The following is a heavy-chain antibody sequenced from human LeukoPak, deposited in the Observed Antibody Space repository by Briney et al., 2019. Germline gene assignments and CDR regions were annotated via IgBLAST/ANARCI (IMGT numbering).Heavy chain of an antibody. J-gene: IGHJ4*02. Sequence: GASVKVSCKASGYTFTGYYMHWVRQAPGQGLEWMGWINPNSGDTNYAQKFQGRVTMTRDTSISAAYMELRRLRSDDTAMYYCARENGGNSGCDYWGQGTLVTVSS. D-gene: IGHD4-23*01. CDR2: INPNSGDT. V-gene: IGHV1-2*02. CDR1: GYTFTGYY. CDR3: ARENGGNSGCDY.